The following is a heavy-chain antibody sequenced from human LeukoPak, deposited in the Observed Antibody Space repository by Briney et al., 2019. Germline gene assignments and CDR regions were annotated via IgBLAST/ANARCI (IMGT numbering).Heavy chain of an antibody. CDR2: IYNSGST. D-gene: IGHD1-7*01. CDR1: GGSFSGYY. CDR3: VRDRELHY. Sequence: SETLSLTCAVYGGSFSGYYWSWVRQPPGKGLEWIGYIYNSGSTTYNPSLKSRATISVDTSKNQFSLKLTSMTAADTAFYYCVRDRELHYWGQGILVTVSS. V-gene: IGHV4-34*11. J-gene: IGHJ4*02.